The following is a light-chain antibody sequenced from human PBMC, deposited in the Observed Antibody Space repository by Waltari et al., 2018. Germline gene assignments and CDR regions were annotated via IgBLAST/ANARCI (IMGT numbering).Light chain of an antibody. CDR1: TSDIAGYTG. Sequence: HSALTQPPSVSESLGQSVTISCTGTTSDIAGYTGVPWYQQHEGTAPRLLIYEGSKRPSGVSDRFSGSKSGNTASLTISGLQAEEEADYYCGSYRGGSTWVFGGGTRLTVL. CDR2: EGS. V-gene: IGLV2-18*02. CDR3: GSYRGGSTWV. J-gene: IGLJ2*01.